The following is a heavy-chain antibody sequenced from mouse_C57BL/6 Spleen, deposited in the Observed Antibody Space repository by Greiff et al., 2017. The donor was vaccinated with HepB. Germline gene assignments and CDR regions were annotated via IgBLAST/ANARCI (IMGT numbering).Heavy chain of an antibody. CDR2: INYDGSST. V-gene: IGHV5-16*01. J-gene: IGHJ2*01. CDR1: GFTFSDYY. CDR3: ARDRDGNYVFDY. D-gene: IGHD2-1*01. Sequence: EVKLVESEGGLVQPGSSMKLSCTASGFTFSDYYMAWVRQVPEKGLEWVANINYDGSSTYYLDSLKSRFIISRDNAKNILYLQMSSLKSEDTATYYCARDRDGNYVFDYWGQGTTLTVSS.